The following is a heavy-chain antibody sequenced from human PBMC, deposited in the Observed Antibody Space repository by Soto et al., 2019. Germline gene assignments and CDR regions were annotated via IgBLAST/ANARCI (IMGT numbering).Heavy chain of an antibody. CDR3: ARGGLEMVTTEYFQH. CDR1: GFTFSSYG. J-gene: IGHJ1*01. CDR2: IWYDGSNK. D-gene: IGHD5-18*01. V-gene: IGHV3-33*01. Sequence: QVQLVESGGGVVQPGRSLRLSCAASGFTFSSYGMHWVRQAPGKGLEWVAVIWYDGSNKYYADSVKGRFTISRDNSKNTLYLQMNSLRAEDTAVYYCARGGLEMVTTEYFQHWGQGTLVTVSS.